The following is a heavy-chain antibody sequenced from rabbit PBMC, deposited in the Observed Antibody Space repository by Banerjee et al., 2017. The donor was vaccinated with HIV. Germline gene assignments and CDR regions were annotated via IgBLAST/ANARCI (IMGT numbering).Heavy chain of an antibody. D-gene: IGHD6-1*01. V-gene: IGHV1S45*01. CDR1: GLDFSSSYW. J-gene: IGHJ4*01. Sequence: QEQLVEYGGDLVQPEGSLTLTCTASGLDFSSSYWICWVRQAPGKGLEWIACIYTGSGDTYYTSWAKGRFTISKTSSTTVTLQMTSLTAADTATYFCARGVSYVNYFNLWGPGTLVTVS. CDR2: IYTGSGDT. CDR3: ARGVSYVNYFNL.